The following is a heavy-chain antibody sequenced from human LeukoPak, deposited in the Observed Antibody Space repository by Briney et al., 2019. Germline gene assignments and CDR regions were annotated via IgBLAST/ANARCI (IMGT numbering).Heavy chain of an antibody. CDR2: IYYSGST. D-gene: IGHD2-15*01. CDR1: GGSISSSSYY. V-gene: IGHV4-39*07. Sequence: KPSETLSLTCTVSGGSISSSSYYWGWIRQPPGKGLEWIGSIYYSGSTYYNPSLKSRVTISVDTSKNQFSLKLSSVTAADTAVYYCARVSCSGGSCYRGYYYYYYMDVWGKGTTVTVSS. CDR3: ARVSCSGGSCYRGYYYYYYMDV. J-gene: IGHJ6*03.